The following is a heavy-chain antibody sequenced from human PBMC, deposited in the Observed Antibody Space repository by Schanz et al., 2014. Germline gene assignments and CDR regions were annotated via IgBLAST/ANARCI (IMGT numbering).Heavy chain of an antibody. Sequence: EVQLVESGGGLIQPGGSLRLSCAVSGFTVNTNYMSWVRQAPGKGLEWISSMYINSGSTQYADSVKGRFTISRDNSKNTLYLQMNSLRAEDTAVYYCAKDQLANYRGSGYNWFDPWGQGTLVTVSS. CDR1: GFTVNTNY. V-gene: IGHV3-53*01. J-gene: IGHJ5*02. CDR3: AKDQLANYRGSGYNWFDP. D-gene: IGHD3-10*01. CDR2: MYINSGST.